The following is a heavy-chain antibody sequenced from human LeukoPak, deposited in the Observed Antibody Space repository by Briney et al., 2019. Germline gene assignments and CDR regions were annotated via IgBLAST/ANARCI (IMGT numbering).Heavy chain of an antibody. CDR1: EFTFSSYA. CDR3: AKSTSLSGYVWGSYRYPYFDY. D-gene: IGHD3-16*02. V-gene: IGHV3-23*01. Sequence: GGSLRLSCAASEFTFSSYAMSWVRQAPGKGLEWVSAISGSGGSTYYADSVKGRFTISRDNFKNTLYLQMNSLRAEDTAVYYCAKSTSLSGYVWGSYRYPYFDYWGQGTLVTVSS. CDR2: ISGSGGST. J-gene: IGHJ4*02.